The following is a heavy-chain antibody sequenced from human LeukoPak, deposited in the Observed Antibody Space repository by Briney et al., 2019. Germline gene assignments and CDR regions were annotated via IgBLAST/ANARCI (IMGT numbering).Heavy chain of an antibody. CDR2: VSGGGTST. J-gene: IGHJ4*02. D-gene: IGHD4-17*01. V-gene: IGHV3-23*01. Sequence: GGSLIHSYAASGFTFSSFAMTWVRQAPGKGLEWVSAVSGGGTSTVYTDSVRGRFTISRDNSKNTLYLQVNSLRAEDTAVYYCAQVGGVGQYGDSYLPYWRRGTLVTVSS. CDR1: GFTFSSFA. CDR3: AQVGGVGQYGDSYLPY.